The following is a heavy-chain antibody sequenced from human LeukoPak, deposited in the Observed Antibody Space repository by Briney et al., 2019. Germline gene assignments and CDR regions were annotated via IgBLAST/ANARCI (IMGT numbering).Heavy chain of an antibody. J-gene: IGHJ6*03. Sequence: RSGGSLRLSCAASGFTFDDYGMSWVRQAPGKGLEWVSGINWNGGSTGYADSVKGRFTISRDNAKNSLYLQMNSLRAEDTALYYCARDHYYYGSGSYPRVMDVWGKGTTVTVSS. CDR1: GFTFDDYG. CDR2: INWNGGST. D-gene: IGHD3-10*01. CDR3: ARDHYYYGSGSYPRVMDV. V-gene: IGHV3-20*04.